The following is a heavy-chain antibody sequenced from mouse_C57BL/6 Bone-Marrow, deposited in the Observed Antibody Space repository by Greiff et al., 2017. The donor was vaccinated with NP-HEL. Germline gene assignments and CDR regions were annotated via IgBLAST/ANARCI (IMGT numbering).Heavy chain of an antibody. Sequence: EVKLVESGAELVRPGASVKLSCTASGFNIKDDYMHWVKQRPEQGLEWIGWIDPENGDTEYASKFQGKATITADTSSNTAYLQLSSLTSEDTAVYYCTCYGSSPYYAMDYWGQGTSVTVSS. CDR2: IDPENGDT. CDR3: TCYGSSPYYAMDY. D-gene: IGHD1-1*01. J-gene: IGHJ4*01. V-gene: IGHV14-4*01. CDR1: GFNIKDDY.